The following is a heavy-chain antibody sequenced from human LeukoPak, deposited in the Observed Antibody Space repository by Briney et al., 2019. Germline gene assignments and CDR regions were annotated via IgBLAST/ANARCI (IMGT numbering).Heavy chain of an antibody. D-gene: IGHD2-15*01. CDR2: ISNDGSNK. CDR3: AKGGGSIGRSYYFDY. CDR1: GFHFSTYG. J-gene: IGHJ4*02. V-gene: IGHV3-30*18. Sequence: GGSLRLSCAASGFHFSTYGMHWVGQAPGKGLEWVAAISNDGSNKFYTDSVKGRFTISRDNPKTTMNLQMNSLRAEDTAVYYCAKGGGSIGRSYYFDYWGQGTLVTVSS.